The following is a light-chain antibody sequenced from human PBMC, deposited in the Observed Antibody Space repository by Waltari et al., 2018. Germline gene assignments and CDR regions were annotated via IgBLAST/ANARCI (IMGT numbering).Light chain of an antibody. CDR1: QSLVYSNGNIY. Sequence: DVVMTQSPLSLPVTLGQPASISCRSSQSLVYSNGNIYLNWFKQRPGQSPSRLIYKVSRRDSGVPDRFSGSGSGTDFTLRISRVEAEDVGLYFCMQGTNWPQSFGQGTKLEIK. J-gene: IGKJ2*03. V-gene: IGKV2-30*01. CDR3: MQGTNWPQS. CDR2: KVS.